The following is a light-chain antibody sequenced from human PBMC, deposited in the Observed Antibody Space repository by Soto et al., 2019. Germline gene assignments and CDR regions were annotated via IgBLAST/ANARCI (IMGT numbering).Light chain of an antibody. CDR2: GAS. V-gene: IGKV3-15*01. Sequence: EMVMTQSPAALSVSPGERATLFCRASQSVSSNLAWYKQKPGQAPRLLIYGASIRVTGIPVRFSVSASGTHFPNTISSLQSEDFAIYYRHHYNHWPQWTFDHGTNVEI. J-gene: IGKJ1*01. CDR1: QSVSSN. CDR3: HHYNHWPQWT.